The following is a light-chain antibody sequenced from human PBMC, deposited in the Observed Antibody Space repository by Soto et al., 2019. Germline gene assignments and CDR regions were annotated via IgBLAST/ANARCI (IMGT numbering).Light chain of an antibody. Sequence: AIQMTQSPSCLCASVGYRVTITCRASKGIKNDLGRYQQKPEKAPKLLIYAASSLQSGVPSRFSGSGSGTDFTLTISSLQPEDFATYYCLQDYNYPWTFGQGTKVDIK. CDR1: KGIKND. CDR3: LQDYNYPWT. CDR2: AAS. J-gene: IGKJ1*01. V-gene: IGKV1-6*01.